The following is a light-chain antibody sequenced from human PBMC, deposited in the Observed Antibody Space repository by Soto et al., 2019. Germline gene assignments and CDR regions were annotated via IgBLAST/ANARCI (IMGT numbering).Light chain of an antibody. J-gene: IGLJ3*02. CDR2: NTY. Sequence: QPVLTQPHSASGTPAQSVILSCSGSSPNLGSNSGNWYQQLPGTAPKLLIYNTYQQPLGVPDRFSGSKSGTSDSLAISGLQSEDEGDYFCAAWNVSLNGPVFGGGTKLTVL. CDR1: SPNLGSNS. V-gene: IGLV1-44*01. CDR3: AAWNVSLNGPV.